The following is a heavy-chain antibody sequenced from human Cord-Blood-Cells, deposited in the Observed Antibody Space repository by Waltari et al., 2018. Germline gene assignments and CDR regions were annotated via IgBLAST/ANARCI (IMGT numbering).Heavy chain of an antibody. CDR1: GGSISSYY. Sequence: QVQLQESGPGLVKPSETLSLTCTVSGGSISSYYWSWIRQPAGKGLEWIGRIYTSGSTNYNPSLKSRVTMSVDTSKNQFSLKLSSVTAADTAVYYCARETEDSSSSSYYYYYYMDVWGKGTTVTVSS. CDR3: ARETEDSSSSSYYYYYYMDV. V-gene: IGHV4-4*07. CDR2: IYTSGST. J-gene: IGHJ6*03. D-gene: IGHD6-6*01.